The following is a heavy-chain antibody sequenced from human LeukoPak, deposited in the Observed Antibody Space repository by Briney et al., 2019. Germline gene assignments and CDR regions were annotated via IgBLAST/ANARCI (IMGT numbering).Heavy chain of an antibody. CDR1: GFTFSYYG. CDR3: AREPAAPANDKYYFDY. V-gene: IGHV3-30*02. D-gene: IGHD6-13*01. J-gene: IGHJ4*02. CDR2: VRFDGNEK. Sequence: GGSLRLSCAASGFTFSYYGMHWVRQAPGKGLEWVGFVRFDGNEKYYADSVKGRFTISRDTSRNTLYLQMNSLRAEDTAVYYCAREPAAPANDKYYFDYWGQGTLVTVSS.